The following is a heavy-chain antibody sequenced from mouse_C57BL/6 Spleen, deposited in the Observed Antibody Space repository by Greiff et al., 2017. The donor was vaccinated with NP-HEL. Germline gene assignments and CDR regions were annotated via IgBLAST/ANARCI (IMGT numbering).Heavy chain of an antibody. V-gene: IGHV1-9*01. Sequence: QVQLQQSGAELMKPGASVKLSCKATGYTFTGYWIEWVKQRPGHGLEWIGEILPGSGSTYYNEKFKGKATFTADTSSNTAYMQLSSLTTEDSAIYYCATLYDGYAMDYWGQGTSVTVSS. CDR2: ILPGSGST. D-gene: IGHD2-3*01. CDR3: ATLYDGYAMDY. CDR1: GYTFTGYW. J-gene: IGHJ4*01.